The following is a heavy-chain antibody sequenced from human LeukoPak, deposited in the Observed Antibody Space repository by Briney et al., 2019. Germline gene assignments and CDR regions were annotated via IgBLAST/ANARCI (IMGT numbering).Heavy chain of an antibody. V-gene: IGHV3-74*01. D-gene: IGHD2-21*02. CDR2: IFTDGSTT. J-gene: IGHJ4*01. CDR1: EFDFFSYG. Sequence: PGGSLRLSCVASEFDFFSYGMQWVRQAPGKGLVWVSRIFTDGSTTSYADSVKGRFTISRDNAKNTLYLEMKSLRVEDTAAYYCARELPREVTLDYWGQGTLVTVSP. CDR3: ARELPREVTLDY.